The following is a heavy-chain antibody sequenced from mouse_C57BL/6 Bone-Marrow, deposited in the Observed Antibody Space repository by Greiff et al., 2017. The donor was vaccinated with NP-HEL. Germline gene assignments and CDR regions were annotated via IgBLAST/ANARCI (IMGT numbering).Heavy chain of an antibody. D-gene: IGHD2-4*01. CDR2: IHPNSGST. J-gene: IGHJ3*01. Sequence: QVQLQQPGAELVKPGASVKLSCKASGYTFTSYWMHWVKQRPGQGLEWIGMIHPNSGSTNYNEKFKSKATLTVDKSSSTAYMQLSSLTSEDSAVYYCARSNYDDDAAWFAYWGQGTLVTVSA. CDR1: GYTFTSYW. CDR3: ARSNYDDDAAWFAY. V-gene: IGHV1-64*01.